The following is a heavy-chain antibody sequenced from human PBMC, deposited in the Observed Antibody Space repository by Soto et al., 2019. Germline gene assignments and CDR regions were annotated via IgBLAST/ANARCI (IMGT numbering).Heavy chain of an antibody. D-gene: IGHD2-15*01. J-gene: IGHJ4*02. CDR2: ISTDGSIT. V-gene: IGHV3-74*01. Sequence: PGGSLRLSCAASGFTFSTYWMHWVRQAPGKGLVWVSRISTDGSITGYADSVKGRFTISRDNSKNTLSLQMNSLRAEDTAVYYCARKNVVVLGNYGFLWGQGTLVTVSS. CDR1: GFTFSTYW. CDR3: ARKNVVVLGNYGFL.